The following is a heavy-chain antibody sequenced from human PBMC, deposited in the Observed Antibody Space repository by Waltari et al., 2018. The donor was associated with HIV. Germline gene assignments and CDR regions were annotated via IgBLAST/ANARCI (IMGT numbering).Heavy chain of an antibody. D-gene: IGHD6-13*01. CDR1: GFTFSNYG. CDR3: VKEHQYSHTWYSYYGMDV. Sequence: EVQLLESGGGLVQTGGSLRLSCAASGFTFSNYGMNWVPQAPGKGREWVSVISGSGGNTYYADSLKGRFTISRDNSKNTLYLQMNSLRAEDTAVYFCVKEHQYSHTWYSYYGMDVWGQGTTVTVSS. J-gene: IGHJ6*02. CDR2: ISGSGGNT. V-gene: IGHV3-23*01.